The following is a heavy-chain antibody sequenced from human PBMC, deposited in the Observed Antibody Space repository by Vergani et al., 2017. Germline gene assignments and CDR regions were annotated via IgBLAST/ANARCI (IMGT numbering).Heavy chain of an antibody. CDR1: GGAVNSGSNF. J-gene: IGHJ2*01. Sequence: QVQLQESGPGLVKPSQTLSLTCSVSGGAVNSGSNFWTWIRQPAGKVLEWIGRTSTDGSTNYNPSLKSRVTVSVDTSKTQISLRLTSVTAEDTAVYYCARDFGGEWYFHLWVRGTFVTVSA. V-gene: IGHV4-61*02. CDR2: TSTDGST. CDR3: ARDFGGEWYFHL. D-gene: IGHD2-15*01.